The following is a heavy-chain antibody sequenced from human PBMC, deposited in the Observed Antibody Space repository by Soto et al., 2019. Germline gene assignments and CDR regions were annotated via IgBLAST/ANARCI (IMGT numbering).Heavy chain of an antibody. J-gene: IGHJ4*02. Sequence: EVQLLESGGGLVQPGGSLRLSCAASGFTFISHAMSWARQAAGKGLEWVSAISGSGDRTYYADSVKGRFTISRDNYRNTVYLQMDSLRADDTAVYYCASRFGELLLVFDFWGQGTLVSVSS. CDR2: ISGSGDRT. V-gene: IGHV3-23*01. D-gene: IGHD3-10*01. CDR1: GFTFISHA. CDR3: ASRFGELLLVFDF.